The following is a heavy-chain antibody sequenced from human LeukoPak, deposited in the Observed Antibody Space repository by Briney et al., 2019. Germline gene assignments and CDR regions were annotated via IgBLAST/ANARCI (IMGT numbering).Heavy chain of an antibody. CDR2: IRTDGRTN. Sequence: QPGGSLRLSWAASGFTLSSYGMRCVRQAPGKWLEWVAFIRTDGRTNYYRDTVKGRFTISRDNSKHTLSLQMNSLRAEDTAMYYCAKDRVEADDDFDCWGQGTLVTVSS. CDR3: AKDRVEADDDFDC. D-gene: IGHD6-13*01. V-gene: IGHV3-30*02. CDR1: GFTLSSYG. J-gene: IGHJ4*02.